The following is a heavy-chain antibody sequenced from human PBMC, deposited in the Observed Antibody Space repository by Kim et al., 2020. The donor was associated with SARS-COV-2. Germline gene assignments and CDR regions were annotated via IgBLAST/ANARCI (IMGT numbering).Heavy chain of an antibody. CDR3: SCAYGSGTSDAFDI. J-gene: IGHJ3*02. CDR2: INWNGGST. CDR1: GFSFDDPG. V-gene: IGHV3-20*04. Sequence: GGSLRLSCAASGFSFDDPGMTWVRQAPGKGLEWVSSINWNGGSTGPAYSVPVRFTISSDNAKNSLYLQLHSLRADTTASSYYSCAYGSGTSDAFDIWA. D-gene: IGHD3-10*01.